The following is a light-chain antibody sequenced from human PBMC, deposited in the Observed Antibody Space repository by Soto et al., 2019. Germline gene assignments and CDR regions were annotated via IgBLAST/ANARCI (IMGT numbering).Light chain of an antibody. CDR2: AAS. CDR1: QGIRNE. J-gene: IGKJ1*01. Sequence: AIQMTQSPSSLSASVGDRVTITCRASQGIRNELGWYQQRPGKAPKLLIYAASTLESGVPSRFSASGFGTDFTLTIRSLRPEEFATYYCLQDYNYPRTFGQGTKVEIK. CDR3: LQDYNYPRT. V-gene: IGKV1-6*01.